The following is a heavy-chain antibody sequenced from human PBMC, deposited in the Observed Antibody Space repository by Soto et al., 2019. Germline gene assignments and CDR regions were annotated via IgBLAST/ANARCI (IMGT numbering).Heavy chain of an antibody. V-gene: IGHV2-5*02. Sequence: QITLKESGPTLVKPTQTLTLTCTFSGFSLTTTSVGVGWIRQPPGQALEWIGLIYWDDEKRYSPSLKNRLTITKGTSRNQAVLTMTNMEPVDTATYYCVRRVTAVDYWGQGILVTVSS. J-gene: IGHJ4*02. CDR1: GFSLTTTSVG. D-gene: IGHD2-21*02. CDR3: VRRVTAVDY. CDR2: IYWDDEK.